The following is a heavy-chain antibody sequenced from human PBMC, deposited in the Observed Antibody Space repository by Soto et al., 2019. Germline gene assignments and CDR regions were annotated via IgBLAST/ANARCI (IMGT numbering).Heavy chain of an antibody. D-gene: IGHD3-10*01. CDR1: GYTFTGYY. CDR3: ARDTRDYGSGSYSAFDI. CDR2: INPNSGGT. J-gene: IGHJ3*02. Sequence: ASVKVSCKASGYTFTGYYMHWVRQAPGQGLEWMGWINPNSGGTNYAQKFQGWVTMTRDTSISTAYMELSRLRSDDTAVYYCARDTRDYGSGSYSAFDIWGQGTMVTVS. V-gene: IGHV1-2*04.